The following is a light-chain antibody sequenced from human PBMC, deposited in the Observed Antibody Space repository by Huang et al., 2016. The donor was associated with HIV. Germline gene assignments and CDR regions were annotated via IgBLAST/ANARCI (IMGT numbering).Light chain of an antibody. J-gene: IGKJ4*01. CDR1: QDIINS. Sequence: DIQMTQSPSPLSASIGDRVIISCRASQDIINSLAWYQHKPGKAPKLLLFAASRLESGVPSRFSGGGSGSYYTLTISSLQPEDLATYYCQQYYSNPLITFGGGTKVEIK. CDR2: AAS. V-gene: IGKV1-NL1*01. CDR3: QQYYSNPLIT.